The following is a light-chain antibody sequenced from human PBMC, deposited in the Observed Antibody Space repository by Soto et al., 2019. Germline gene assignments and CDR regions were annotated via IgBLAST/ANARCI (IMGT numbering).Light chain of an antibody. CDR2: AAS. CDR3: QQSNSTAWT. CDR1: QSISNF. J-gene: IGKJ1*01. Sequence: DIQMTQSPSSLSASVGDRVTITCRASQSISNFLNWYQQKPGKAPKLLIYAASSLQSGVPSRFSGSGSGTDFPLTISSLQPEDFATYYCQQSNSTAWTFGQGTKV. V-gene: IGKV1-39*01.